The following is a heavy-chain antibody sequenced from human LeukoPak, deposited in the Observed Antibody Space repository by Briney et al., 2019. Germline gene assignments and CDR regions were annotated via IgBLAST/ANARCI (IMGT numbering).Heavy chain of an antibody. CDR2: ISGSGGST. CDR1: GFTFSSYA. J-gene: IGHJ4*02. CDR3: AKVEQVATITGGFDY. Sequence: GGSLRLSCAASGFTFSSYAMSWVRQAPGKGLEWVSAISGSGGSTYYADSVKGRFTISRDNSKNTLYLQMHSLRAEDTAVYYCAKVEQVATITGGFDYWGQGTLVTVSS. V-gene: IGHV3-23*01. D-gene: IGHD5-12*01.